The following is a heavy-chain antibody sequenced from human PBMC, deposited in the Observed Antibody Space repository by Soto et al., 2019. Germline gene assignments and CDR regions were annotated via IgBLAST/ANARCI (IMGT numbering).Heavy chain of an antibody. CDR3: ARDLMVRGVIIPHYYGMDV. V-gene: IGHV1-2*04. CDR1: GYTFTGYY. D-gene: IGHD3-10*01. CDR2: INPNSGGT. J-gene: IGHJ6*02. Sequence: ASVKVSCKASGYTFTGYYMHWVRQAPGQGLEWMGWINPNSGGTNYAQKFQGWVTMTRDTSISTAYMELSRLRSDDTAVYYCARDLMVRGVIIPHYYGMDVWGQGTTVTVSS.